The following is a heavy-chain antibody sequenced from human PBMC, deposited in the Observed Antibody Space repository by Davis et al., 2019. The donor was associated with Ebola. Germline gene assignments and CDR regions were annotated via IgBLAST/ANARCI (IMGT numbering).Heavy chain of an antibody. CDR1: GFTFRSYA. D-gene: IGHD3-10*01. Sequence: GESLNLSCAASGFTFRSYAMSWVRPAPGKGLGWVSSISRSSSYIYYADSVKGRFTISRDNAKNSLYLQMNSLRAEDTAVYYCAREKTMVQGVGGFDYWGQGTLVTVSS. V-gene: IGHV3-21*01. CDR3: AREKTMVQGVGGFDY. CDR2: ISRSSSYI. J-gene: IGHJ4*02.